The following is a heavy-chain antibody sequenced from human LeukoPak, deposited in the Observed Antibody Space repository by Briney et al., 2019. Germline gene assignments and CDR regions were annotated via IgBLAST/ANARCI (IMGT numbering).Heavy chain of an antibody. CDR3: TREGIVVVPAAVVYYYYYMDV. D-gene: IGHD2-2*01. Sequence: GGSLRLSCTASGFTFGDYAMSWVRQAPGKGLEWVGFIRSKAYGGTTEYAASVKGRFTISRDDSKSIAYLQMNSLKTEDTAVYYCTREGIVVVPAAVVYYYYYMDVWGKGTTVTVSS. J-gene: IGHJ6*03. CDR1: GFTFGDYA. CDR2: IRSKAYGGTT. V-gene: IGHV3-49*04.